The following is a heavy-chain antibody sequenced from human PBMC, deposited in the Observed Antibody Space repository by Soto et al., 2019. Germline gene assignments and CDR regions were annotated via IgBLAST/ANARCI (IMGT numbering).Heavy chain of an antibody. V-gene: IGHV3-23*01. J-gene: IGHJ6*03. CDR2: ISGSGERT. Sequence: ESGGGLVQPGGSLRLSCAASGFTFSMFAMTWVRQAPGKGLEWVSAISGSGERTYYADSVKGRFTISRDNSKNTLSLQMINLRAEDTAVDFCAKEGAWRLNYYYYYMDVWGKGTTVTVSS. CDR3: AKEGAWRLNYYYYYMDV. D-gene: IGHD3-3*01. CDR1: GFTFSMFA.